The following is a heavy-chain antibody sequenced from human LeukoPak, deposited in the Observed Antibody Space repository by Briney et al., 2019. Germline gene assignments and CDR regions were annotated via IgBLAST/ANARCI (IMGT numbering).Heavy chain of an antibody. CDR1: GFTFSSYA. D-gene: IGHD2-15*01. J-gene: IGHJ4*02. Sequence: AGGSLRLSCAASGFTFSSYAMSWVRQAPGKGLEWVSAISGSGGSTYYADSVKGRFTISRDNSKNTLYLQMNSLRAEDTAVYYCAKRTGSVVVAATFDYWGQGTLVTVSS. V-gene: IGHV3-23*01. CDR3: AKRTGSVVVAATFDY. CDR2: ISGSGGST.